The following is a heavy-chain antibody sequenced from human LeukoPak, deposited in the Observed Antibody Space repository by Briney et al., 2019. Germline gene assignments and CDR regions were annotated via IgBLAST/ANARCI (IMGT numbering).Heavy chain of an antibody. D-gene: IGHD3-10*01. CDR2: IIPIFGTA. CDR3: ARDLGYYGSGSENYFDY. Sequence: SVKVSCKASGGTFSSYAISWVRQAPGQGLEWMGGIIPIFGTANYAQKFQGRVTITADESTSTAYMELSSLRSEDTAVYYCARDLGYYGSGSENYFDYWGQGTLVTVSS. J-gene: IGHJ4*02. CDR1: GGTFSSYA. V-gene: IGHV1-69*13.